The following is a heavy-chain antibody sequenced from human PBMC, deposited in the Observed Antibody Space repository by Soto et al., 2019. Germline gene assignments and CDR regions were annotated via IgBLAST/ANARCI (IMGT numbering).Heavy chain of an antibody. J-gene: IGHJ6*02. V-gene: IGHV4-34*01. Sequence: SETLSLTCAVYGGSFSGYYWSWIRQPPGKGLEWIGEINHSGSTNYNPSLKSRVTISVDTSKNQFSLKLSSVTAADTAVYYCSRAGGTAPLDYYYGMDVWGQGTTVTVSS. CDR2: INHSGST. CDR1: GGSFSGYY. CDR3: SRAGGTAPLDYYYGMDV. D-gene: IGHD1-7*01.